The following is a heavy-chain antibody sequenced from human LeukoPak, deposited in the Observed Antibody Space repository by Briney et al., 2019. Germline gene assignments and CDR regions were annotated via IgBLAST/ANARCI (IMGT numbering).Heavy chain of an antibody. CDR3: AKVRPPYYDSSGYFDY. Sequence: GGSLRLSCAASEFSVGSNYMTWVRQAPGKGLEWVSLIYSGGSTYYADSVKGRFTISRDNSKNTLYLQMNSLRAEDTALYYCAKVRPPYYDSSGYFDYWGQGTLVTVSS. J-gene: IGHJ4*02. V-gene: IGHV3-66*01. CDR1: EFSVGSNY. D-gene: IGHD3-22*01. CDR2: IYSGGST.